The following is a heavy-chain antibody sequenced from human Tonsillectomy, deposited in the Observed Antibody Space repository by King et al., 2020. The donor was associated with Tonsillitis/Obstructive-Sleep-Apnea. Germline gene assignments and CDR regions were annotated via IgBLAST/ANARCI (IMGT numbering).Heavy chain of an antibody. D-gene: IGHD5-12*01. CDR3: AKRRRWLRSSNYYYYMDV. CDR1: GFTLNSYA. CDR2: VSGYGGTT. Sequence: VQLVESGGGLVQPGGSLRLSCAASGFTLNSYAMTWVRQAPGKGLEWVSGVSGYGGTTYYADSVKGRFTISRDNSKSTLYLQMNSLRAEDTAVYYCAKRRRWLRSSNYYYYMDVWGKGTTVTVSS. J-gene: IGHJ6*03. V-gene: IGHV3-23*04.